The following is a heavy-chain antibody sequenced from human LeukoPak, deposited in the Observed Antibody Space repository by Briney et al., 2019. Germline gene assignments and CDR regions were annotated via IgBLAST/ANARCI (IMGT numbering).Heavy chain of an antibody. CDR1: GFTFSDYY. Sequence: GGSLRLSCAASGFTFSDYYMSWIRQAPGKGLEWVSVIYSGGSTYYADSVKGRFTISRDNSKNTLYLQMNSLRAEDTAVYYCARYGSGSYYNLFDYWGQGTLVTVSS. J-gene: IGHJ4*02. CDR2: IYSGGST. V-gene: IGHV3-53*01. D-gene: IGHD3-10*01. CDR3: ARYGSGSYYNLFDY.